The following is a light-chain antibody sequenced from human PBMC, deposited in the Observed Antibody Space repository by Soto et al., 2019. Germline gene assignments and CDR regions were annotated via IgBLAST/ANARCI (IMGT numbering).Light chain of an antibody. CDR3: QQDGRSPMFT. Sequence: EIVLTQSPGTLSLSPGDRATLSCRASQSVSSNYLAWYQQKPGQAPRLLIYGASRGAAGIPDRFSGSGSGTDFTLTISRREPDEFAVYFCQQDGRSPMFTFGQGNKLEVK. J-gene: IGKJ2*01. V-gene: IGKV3-20*01. CDR1: QSVSSNY. CDR2: GAS.